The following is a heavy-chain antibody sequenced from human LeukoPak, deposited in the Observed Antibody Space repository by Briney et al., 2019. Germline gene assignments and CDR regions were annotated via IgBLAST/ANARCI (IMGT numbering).Heavy chain of an antibody. D-gene: IGHD3-22*01. Sequence: SGPTLVNPTQTLTLTCTFSGFSLSTSGVGVGWIRQPPGKALEWLALIYWNDHKPYSPALRSRLTVTKDTSKNQGVLTMTNMDPVDTATYYCAHSYDTGGNYYSRFDYWGQGTLVTVSS. CDR2: IYWNDHK. CDR1: GFSLSTSGVG. CDR3: AHSYDTGGNYYSRFDY. V-gene: IGHV2-5*01. J-gene: IGHJ4*02.